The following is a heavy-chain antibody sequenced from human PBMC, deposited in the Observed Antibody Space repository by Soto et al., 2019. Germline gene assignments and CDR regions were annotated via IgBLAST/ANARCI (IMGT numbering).Heavy chain of an antibody. CDR3: ARDYPLGGYYYDSSGYDPFDY. J-gene: IGHJ4*02. V-gene: IGHV1-18*04. D-gene: IGHD3-22*01. CDR2: ISAYNGNT. CDR1: GYTFTSYG. Sequence: ASVKVSCKASGYTFTSYGISWVRQAPGQGLEWMGWISAYNGNTNYAQKLQGRVTMTTDTSTSSAYMELRSLRSDDTAVYYCARDYPLGGYYYDSSGYDPFDYWGQGTLVTVSS.